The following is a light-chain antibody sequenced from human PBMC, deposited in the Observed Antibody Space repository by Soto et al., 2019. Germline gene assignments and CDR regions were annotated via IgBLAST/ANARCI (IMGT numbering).Light chain of an antibody. Sequence: EIVMTQSPATLSVSAGERATLSCRASQSVSSNLAWYQQKPGQAPRLLIYGASTRATGIPARFGGSGSGTEFTLTISSLQSEDFAVYYCQQYNNWPRTFGQGTKVEIK. V-gene: IGKV3-15*01. CDR2: GAS. CDR1: QSVSSN. J-gene: IGKJ1*01. CDR3: QQYNNWPRT.